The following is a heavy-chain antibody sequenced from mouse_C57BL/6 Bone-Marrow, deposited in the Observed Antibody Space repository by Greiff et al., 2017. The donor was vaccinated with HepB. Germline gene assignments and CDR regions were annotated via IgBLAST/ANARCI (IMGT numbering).Heavy chain of an antibody. CDR1: GYTFTSYW. CDR2: IYPSDSET. Sequence: VQLQQSGAELVRPGSSVKLSCKASGYTFTSYWMEWVKQRPGQGLEWIGNIYPSDSETHYNQKFKDKATLTVDKSSSTAYMQLSSLTSEDSAVYYCAANYYGSSVAGFAYWGQGTLVTVSA. J-gene: IGHJ3*01. CDR3: AANYYGSSVAGFAY. D-gene: IGHD1-1*01. V-gene: IGHV1-61*01.